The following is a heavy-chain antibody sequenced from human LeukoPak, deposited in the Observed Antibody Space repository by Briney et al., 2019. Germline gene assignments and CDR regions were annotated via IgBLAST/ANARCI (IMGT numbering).Heavy chain of an antibody. D-gene: IGHD3-22*01. Sequence: GGSLRLSCAASGFTVSGNYMSWVRQAPGKGLEWVSAISGSGGSTYYADSVKGRFTISRDNSKNTLYLQMNSLRAEDTAVYYCAKVAPYYYDSSGYYFDYWGQGTLVTVSS. CDR3: AKVAPYYYDSSGYYFDY. CDR1: GFTVSGNY. CDR2: ISGSGGST. J-gene: IGHJ4*02. V-gene: IGHV3-23*01.